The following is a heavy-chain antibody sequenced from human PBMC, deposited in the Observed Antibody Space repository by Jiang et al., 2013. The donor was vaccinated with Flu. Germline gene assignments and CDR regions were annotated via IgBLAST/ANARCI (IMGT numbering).Heavy chain of an antibody. CDR1: GSISSYY. Sequence: GSISSYYWSWIRQPPGKGLEWIGYIYYSGSTNYNPSLKSRVTISVDTSKNQFSLKLSSVTAADTAVYYCASLYGSGSYYPPKDAFDIWGQGTMVTVSS. CDR3: ASLYGSGSYYPPKDAFDI. CDR2: IYYSGST. D-gene: IGHD3-10*01. J-gene: IGHJ3*02. V-gene: IGHV4-59*01.